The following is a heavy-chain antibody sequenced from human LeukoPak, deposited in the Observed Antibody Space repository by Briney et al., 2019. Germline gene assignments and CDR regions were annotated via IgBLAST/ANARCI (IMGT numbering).Heavy chain of an antibody. CDR3: ARHRAYSSSSPFDY. D-gene: IGHD6-6*01. V-gene: IGHV4-59*08. J-gene: IGHJ4*02. CDR2: IYYTGST. CDR1: GGSINNHY. Sequence: PSETLSLTCTVSGGSINNHYWSWIRQSPGKRLEWIGYIYYTGSTNYNPSLKSRVTMFVDMSKDQFSLRLSSVTAADTAVYYCARHRAYSSSSPFDYWGQGTLVTVSS.